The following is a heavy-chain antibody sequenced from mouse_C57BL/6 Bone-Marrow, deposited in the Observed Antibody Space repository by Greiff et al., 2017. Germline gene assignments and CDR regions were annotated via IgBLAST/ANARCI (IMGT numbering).Heavy chain of an antibody. V-gene: IGHV1-61*01. CDR3: ARHGNYPMDY. CDR1: GYTFTSYW. CDR2: IYPSDSET. Sequence: QVQLQQPGAELVRPGSSVKLSCKASGYTFTSYWMDWVKQRPGQGLEWIGNIYPSDSETHYNQKFKDKATLTVDKSSSTAYMQLSSLTSEDSAVYYCARHGNYPMDYWGQGTSVTVSS. D-gene: IGHD2-1*01. J-gene: IGHJ4*01.